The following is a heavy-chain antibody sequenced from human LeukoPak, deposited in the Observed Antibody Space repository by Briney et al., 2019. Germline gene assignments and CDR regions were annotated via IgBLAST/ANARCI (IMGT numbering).Heavy chain of an antibody. D-gene: IGHD3-10*01. CDR1: GFTFSSYW. V-gene: IGHV3-7*01. CDR3: ARVHMPGGMVRGVIITWYFDL. CDR2: IKQDGSEK. J-gene: IGHJ2*01. Sequence: GGSLRLSCAASGFTFSSYWMSWVRQAPGKGQEWVANIKQDGSEKYYVDSVKGRFTISRDNAKNSLYLQMNSLRAEDTAVYYCARVHMPGGMVRGVIITWYFDLWGRGTLVTVSS.